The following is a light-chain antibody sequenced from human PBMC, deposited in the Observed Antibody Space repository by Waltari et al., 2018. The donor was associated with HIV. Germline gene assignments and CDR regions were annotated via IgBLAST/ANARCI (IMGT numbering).Light chain of an antibody. CDR1: QSISSY. V-gene: IGKV1-39*01. Sequence: DIQMTQSPSSLSASVGDRVTITCRASQSISSYLNWYQQKPGKAPKLLIYAASSLQSGVPSRFSGSGSGTDFTLTISSLQPEDFATYYCLQYKDFPLTFGGGTKVEIK. CDR3: LQYKDFPLT. J-gene: IGKJ4*01. CDR2: AAS.